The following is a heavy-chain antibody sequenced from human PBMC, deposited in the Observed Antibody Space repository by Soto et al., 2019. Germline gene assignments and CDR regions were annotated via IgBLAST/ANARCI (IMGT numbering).Heavy chain of an antibody. J-gene: IGHJ4*02. CDR3: ASADAYSSGSTWDFDY. Sequence: QVQLQQSGQGLVKPSQTLSLTCAISGDSVSSNSAAWNWIRQSPSRGLEWLGRTYYRSKWYNDYAVSVKSRITVNPDTSNNQFSLQLNSVTPEATAVYYSASADAYSSGSTWDFDYWGQGTLVTVSS. CDR2: TYYRSKWYN. V-gene: IGHV6-1*01. D-gene: IGHD6-19*01. CDR1: GDSVSSNSAA.